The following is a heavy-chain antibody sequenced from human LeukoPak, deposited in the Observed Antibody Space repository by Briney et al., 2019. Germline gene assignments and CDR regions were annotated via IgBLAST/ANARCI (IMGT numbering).Heavy chain of an antibody. J-gene: IGHJ6*04. CDR3: AKISVLRYFASDV. V-gene: IGHV3-30*02. CDR2: IRYDGSNK. Sequence: GGSLRLSCAASGFTFCSYSMNWVRQAPGKGLEWVAFIRYDGSNKYYADSVKGRFTISRDNSKNTLYLQMNSLRAEDTAVYYCAKISVLRYFASDVWGKGTTVTISS. CDR1: GFTFCSYS. D-gene: IGHD3-9*01.